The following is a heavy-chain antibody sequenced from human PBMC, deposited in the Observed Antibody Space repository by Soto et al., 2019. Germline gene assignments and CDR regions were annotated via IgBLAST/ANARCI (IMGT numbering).Heavy chain of an antibody. V-gene: IGHV1-3*01. CDR1: GYTLTSYA. J-gene: IGHJ4*01. CDR3: DCDSAKGVTVSLFAV. CDR2: INAGNGNT. D-gene: IGHD2-21*02. Sequence: ASVKVSCTASGYTLTSYAMHWVRQAPGQRLEWMGWINAGNGNTKYSQKYQGRVTITRDTSASTAYMELSSLRSEDTAVYYCDCDSAKGVTVSLFAVWGQGTLVTVSS.